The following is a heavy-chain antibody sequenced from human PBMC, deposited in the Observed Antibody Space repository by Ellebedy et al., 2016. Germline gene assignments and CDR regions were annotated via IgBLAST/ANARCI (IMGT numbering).Heavy chain of an antibody. V-gene: IGHV4-61*01. CDR3: ARDRSCSGGSCYWYWFDP. J-gene: IGHJ5*02. CDR2: IYYSGST. Sequence: SETLSLTCTVSGGSVSSGSYYWSWIRQPPGKGLEWIGYIYYSGSTNYNPSLKSRVTISVDTSKNQFSLKLSSVTAADTAVYYCARDRSCSGGSCYWYWFDPWGQGTLVTVSS. D-gene: IGHD2-15*01. CDR1: GGSVSSGSYY.